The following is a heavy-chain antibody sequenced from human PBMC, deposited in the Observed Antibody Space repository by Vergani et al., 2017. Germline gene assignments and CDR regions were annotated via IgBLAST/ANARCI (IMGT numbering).Heavy chain of an antibody. CDR2: IYTIGST. J-gene: IGHJ6*03. Sequence: QVQLQESGPGLVKPSETLSLTCTVSGGSISSYYWSWIRQPAGKGLEWIGRIYTIGSTNYNPSLKSRVTMSVDTSKNQFSLKLSSVTAADTAVYYCARVGRDSSSWYYYYYYMDVWGKGTTVTVSS. CDR3: ARVGRDSSSWYYYYYYMDV. V-gene: IGHV4-4*07. D-gene: IGHD6-13*01. CDR1: GGSISSYY.